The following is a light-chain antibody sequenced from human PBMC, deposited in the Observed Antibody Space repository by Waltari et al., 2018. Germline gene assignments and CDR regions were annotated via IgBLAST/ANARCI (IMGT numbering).Light chain of an antibody. CDR2: DAS. J-gene: IGKJ2*01. V-gene: IGKV3-11*01. CDR1: QTVRSY. Sequence: SRRASQTVRSYLAWYQQKPGQAPRLLIFDASSRAPGIPAKFSGSGSGTDFTLTVSNLEPEDFAVYYCQQRSNWPYTFGQGTRVEIK. CDR3: QQRSNWPYT.